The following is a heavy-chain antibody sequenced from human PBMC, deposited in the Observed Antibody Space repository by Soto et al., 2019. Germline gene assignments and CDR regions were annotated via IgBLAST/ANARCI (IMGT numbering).Heavy chain of an antibody. J-gene: IGHJ4*02. CDR1: GYTFSIYY. Sequence: ASVKVSCKASGYTFSIYYMHWVRQAPGQGLEWMGIINPSGDTTTYAQKFQGRVTMTRDTSTSTVSMDLSSLRSDDTAMYYCVRGDYCSGGNCYSVPMFWGQGTLVTVSA. V-gene: IGHV1-46*01. CDR3: VRGDYCSGGNCYSVPMF. CDR2: INPSGDTT. D-gene: IGHD2-15*01.